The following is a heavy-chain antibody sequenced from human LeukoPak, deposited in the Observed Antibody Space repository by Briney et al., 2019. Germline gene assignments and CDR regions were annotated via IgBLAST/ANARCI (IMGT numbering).Heavy chain of an antibody. CDR2: IGAYNGNT. CDR3: ARDTYYSDSSGYFDY. J-gene: IGHJ4*02. Sequence: ASVKVSCKASGYTFSSYGISWVRQAPGQGLEWMGWIGAYNGNTNYAQKLQGRVTMTTDTSTSTAYMELRSLRSDDTAVYYCARDTYYSDSSGYFDYWGQGTLVTVSS. V-gene: IGHV1-18*01. D-gene: IGHD3-22*01. CDR1: GYTFSSYG.